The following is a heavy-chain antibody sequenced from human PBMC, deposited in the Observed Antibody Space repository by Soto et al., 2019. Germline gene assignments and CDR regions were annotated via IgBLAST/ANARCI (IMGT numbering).Heavy chain of an antibody. D-gene: IGHD1-20*01. Sequence: ASVKVSCKASGYTFTGYYMHWVRQAPGQGLEWMGWINPNSGGTNYAQKFQGRVTMTRDTSISTAYMELSRLRSGDTAVYDCARDADNWNRYYYYGMDVWGQGTTVTVAS. CDR1: GYTFTGYY. V-gene: IGHV1-2*02. CDR3: ARDADNWNRYYYYGMDV. J-gene: IGHJ6*02. CDR2: INPNSGGT.